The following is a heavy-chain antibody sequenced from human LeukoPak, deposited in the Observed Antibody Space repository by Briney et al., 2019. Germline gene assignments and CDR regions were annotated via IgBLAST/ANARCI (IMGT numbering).Heavy chain of an antibody. CDR3: AKGCGTSCYAIDY. Sequence: GGSLRLSCAASGFTFSSYAMSWVRQAPGKGLEWVSDVSGSGGSTYYADSVKGRFTISRDNSKNTLYLQMNSLRAEDTAVYYCAKGCGTSCYAIDYWGQGTLVTVSS. D-gene: IGHD2-2*01. V-gene: IGHV3-23*01. CDR1: GFTFSSYA. J-gene: IGHJ4*02. CDR2: VSGSGGST.